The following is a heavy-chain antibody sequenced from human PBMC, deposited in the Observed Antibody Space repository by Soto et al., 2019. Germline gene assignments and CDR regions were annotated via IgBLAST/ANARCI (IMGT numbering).Heavy chain of an antibody. D-gene: IGHD6-6*01. J-gene: IGHJ6*02. CDR2: INPNSGGT. CDR3: ARARVEARRGYYYGMDV. Sequence: ASVKVSCKASGYTFTGYYMHWVRQAPGQGLEWMGWINPNSGGTNYAQKFQGRVTMTRDTSISTAYMELSRLRSDDTAVYYCARARVEARRGYYYGMDVWGQGTKVTVSS. V-gene: IGHV1-2*02. CDR1: GYTFTGYY.